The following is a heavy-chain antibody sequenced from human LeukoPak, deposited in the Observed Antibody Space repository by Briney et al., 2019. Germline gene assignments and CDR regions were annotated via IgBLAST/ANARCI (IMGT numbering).Heavy chain of an antibody. CDR2: IYYSGST. J-gene: IGHJ5*02. D-gene: IGHD3-22*01. CDR1: GGSISSGEYY. V-gene: IGHV4-30-4*01. CDR3: ASAYDRSGYLTGFDP. Sequence: PSETLSLTCTVSGGSISSGEYYWSWIRQPPGKGLEWIGNIYYSGSTYYNPSLKSRVTISVDTSKNQFSLKLSSVTAADTAVYYRASAYDRSGYLTGFDPWGQGTLVTVSS.